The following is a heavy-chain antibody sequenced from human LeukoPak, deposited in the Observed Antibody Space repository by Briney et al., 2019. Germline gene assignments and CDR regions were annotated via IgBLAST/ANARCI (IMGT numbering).Heavy chain of an antibody. V-gene: IGHV3-9*01. CDR2: ISWNSGSI. CDR1: GFTFDDYA. CDR3: ARSSYGYYYGMDV. J-gene: IGHJ6*02. Sequence: GGPLRLSCAASGFTFDDYAMLWVRQAPGEGVGGVSGISWNSGSIDYADSVKGRFTISRDNAKNSLYLQMNSLRAEDTALYYCARSSYGYYYGMDVWGQGTTVTVSS. D-gene: IGHD5-18*01.